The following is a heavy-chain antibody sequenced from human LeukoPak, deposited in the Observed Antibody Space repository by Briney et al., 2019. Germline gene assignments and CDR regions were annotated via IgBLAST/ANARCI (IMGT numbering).Heavy chain of an antibody. CDR2: MNPNSGNT. Sequence: ASVKVSCKASGYTFTSYDINWVRQATGQGLEWMGWMNPNSGNTGYAQKFQGRVTMTRDTSISTAYMELSRLRSDDTAVYYCAPDVTDGYDYWGQGTLVTVSS. D-gene: IGHD5-24*01. CDR1: GYTFTSYD. V-gene: IGHV1-8*01. CDR3: APDVTDGYDY. J-gene: IGHJ4*02.